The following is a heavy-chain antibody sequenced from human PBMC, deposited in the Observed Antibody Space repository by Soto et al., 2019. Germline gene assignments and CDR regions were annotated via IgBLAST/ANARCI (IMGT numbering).Heavy chain of an antibody. J-gene: IGHJ6*02. Sequence: SETLSLTCTVSGGSISSGDYYWGWIRQPPGKGLEWIGYIYYSGSTYYNPSLKSRVTISVDTSKNQFSLKLSSVTAADTAVYYCARHNISMVRGVIIVDYGMDVWGQGTTVTVSS. D-gene: IGHD3-10*01. CDR1: GGSISSGDYY. V-gene: IGHV4-30-4*01. CDR2: IYYSGST. CDR3: ARHNISMVRGVIIVDYGMDV.